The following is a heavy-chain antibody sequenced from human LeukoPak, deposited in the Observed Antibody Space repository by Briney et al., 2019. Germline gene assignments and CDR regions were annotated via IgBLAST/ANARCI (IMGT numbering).Heavy chain of an antibody. Sequence: GGSLRLSCAASGFTFSSYSMNWVRQAPGKGLEWVAVISYDGSNKYYADSVKGRFTISRDNAKNSLYLQMNSLRAEDTALYYCAKGIYGSGSYRHYYYYGMDVWGQGTTVTVSS. CDR3: AKGIYGSGSYRHYYYYGMDV. CDR1: GFTFSSYS. V-gene: IGHV3-30*18. CDR2: ISYDGSNK. D-gene: IGHD3-10*01. J-gene: IGHJ6*02.